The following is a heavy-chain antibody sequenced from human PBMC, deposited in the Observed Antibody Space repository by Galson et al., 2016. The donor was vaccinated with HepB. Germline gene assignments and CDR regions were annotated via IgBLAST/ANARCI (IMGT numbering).Heavy chain of an antibody. CDR1: GFTFRNYG. D-gene: IGHD1-26*01. CDR3: ARAGGVANGYAFDI. Sequence: SLRLSCAGSGFTFRNYGMHWVRQAPGQGLEWVAKIKEDGSQKYDVDSVQGRFTISRDNAKNSLYLQMNSLRAEDTAVYYCARAGGVANGYAFDIWGQGTMVSVSS. J-gene: IGHJ3*02. CDR2: IKEDGSQK. V-gene: IGHV3-7*04.